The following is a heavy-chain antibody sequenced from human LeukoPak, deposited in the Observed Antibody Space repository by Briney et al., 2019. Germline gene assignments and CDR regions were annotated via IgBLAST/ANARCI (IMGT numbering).Heavy chain of an antibody. CDR3: ARRYCSSTSCHRYYFDY. CDR1: GGSISSHY. CDR2: IYYSGST. D-gene: IGHD2-2*01. Sequence: SETLSLTCTVSGGSISSHYWSWIRQPPGKGLEWIGYIYYSGSTNYHPSLKSRVTISVDTSKNQFYLKLSSVNAADTAVYYCARRYCSSTSCHRYYFDYWGQGTLVTVSS. V-gene: IGHV4-59*11. J-gene: IGHJ4*02.